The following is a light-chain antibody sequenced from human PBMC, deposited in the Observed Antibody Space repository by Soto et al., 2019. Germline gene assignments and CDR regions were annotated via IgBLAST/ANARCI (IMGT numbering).Light chain of an antibody. J-gene: IGLJ7*01. CDR1: SSDVGAYNY. CDR2: EVS. V-gene: IGLV2-14*01. CDR3: ISYTSSSTWV. Sequence: QSALTQPASVSGSPGQSITISCTGTSSDVGAYNYVSWYQQHPGTAPTPMIYEVSNRPSGVSDRFSGSRSGNTASLTISGLQAEDESDYYCISYTSSSTWVFGGGTQLTVL.